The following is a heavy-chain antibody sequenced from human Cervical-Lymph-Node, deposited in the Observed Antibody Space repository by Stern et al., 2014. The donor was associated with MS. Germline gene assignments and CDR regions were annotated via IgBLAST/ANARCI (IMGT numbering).Heavy chain of an antibody. Sequence: QVQLVQSGAEVKKPASSVKVSCKASGGTFSSSYAVSWVRQAPGQGLEWMGRIIPIVGLPNYAQKFQTRLTITADKSTSTVYMELSSLTSEDTAVYYCARGIVTNRPAATLHNLFDPWGQGTLVTVSS. V-gene: IGHV1-69*04. CDR2: IIPIVGLP. CDR1: GGTFSSSYA. CDR3: ARGIVTNRPAATLHNLFDP. D-gene: IGHD2-15*01. J-gene: IGHJ5*02.